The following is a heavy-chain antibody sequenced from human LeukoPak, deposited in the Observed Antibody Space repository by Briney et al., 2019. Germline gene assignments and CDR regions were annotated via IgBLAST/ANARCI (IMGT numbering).Heavy chain of an antibody. V-gene: IGHV3-30*02. CDR3: AKIANPSRNPSGWFDY. D-gene: IGHD4/OR15-4a*01. J-gene: IGHJ4*02. CDR2: IRYDGSNK. CDR1: GFTFSSYG. Sequence: GGSLRLSCAASGFTFSSYGMHWVRQAPGKGLEWVAFIRYDGSNKYYADSVKGRFTISRDNSKNTLCLQMNSLRAEDTAVYYCAKIANPSRNPSGWFDYWGQGTLVTVSS.